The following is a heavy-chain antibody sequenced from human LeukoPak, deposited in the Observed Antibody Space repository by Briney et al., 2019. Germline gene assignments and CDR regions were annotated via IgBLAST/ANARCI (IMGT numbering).Heavy chain of an antibody. CDR3: VRVHYDSSGYYYAWFDP. Sequence: PSETLSLTCAVYGGSFSGYYWSWIRQPPGKGLEWIGEINHSGSTNYNPSLKSRFTISVDTSKNQFSLKLSSVTAADTAVYYCVRVHYDSSGYYYAWFDPWGQGTLVTVSS. D-gene: IGHD3-22*01. V-gene: IGHV4-34*01. CDR2: INHSGST. J-gene: IGHJ5*02. CDR1: GGSFSGYY.